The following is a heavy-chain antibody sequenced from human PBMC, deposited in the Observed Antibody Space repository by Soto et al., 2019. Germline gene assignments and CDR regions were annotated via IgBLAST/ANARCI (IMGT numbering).Heavy chain of an antibody. V-gene: IGHV4-34*01. CDR3: ARDELVLNYYYYYGMDV. D-gene: IGHD6-13*01. CDR1: GGSFSGYY. CDR2: INHSGST. J-gene: IGHJ6*02. Sequence: LSLTCAVYGGSFSGYYWSWIRQPPGKGLEWIGEINHSGSTNYNPSLKSRVTISVDTSKNQFSLKLSSVTAADTAVYYCARDELVLNYYYYYGMDVWGQGTTVTVSS.